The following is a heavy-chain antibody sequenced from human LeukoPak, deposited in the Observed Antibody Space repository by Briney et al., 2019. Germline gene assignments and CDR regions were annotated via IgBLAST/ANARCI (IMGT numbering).Heavy chain of an antibody. Sequence: GGSLRLSCSASGFTFSSYAMHWVRQPPGKGLEYVSAISSNGGSTYYAHSVKGRFTLSRDNSKNTLYLQMSSLRAEDTAVDCCVKERGGSATGTTPYFDYWGQGTLVTVSS. CDR1: GFTFSSYA. J-gene: IGHJ4*02. V-gene: IGHV3-64D*06. D-gene: IGHD1-1*01. CDR2: ISSNGGST. CDR3: VKERGGSATGTTPYFDY.